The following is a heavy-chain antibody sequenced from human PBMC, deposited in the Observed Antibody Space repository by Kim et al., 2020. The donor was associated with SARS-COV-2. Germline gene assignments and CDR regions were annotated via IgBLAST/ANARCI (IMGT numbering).Heavy chain of an antibody. CDR3: AKQYVDY. Sequence: THYTDSVKGRFTISRDDSKNTLYLQMNSLRAEDTAIYYCAKQYVDYWGQGTLVTVSS. V-gene: IGHV3-23*01. CDR2: T. J-gene: IGHJ4*02.